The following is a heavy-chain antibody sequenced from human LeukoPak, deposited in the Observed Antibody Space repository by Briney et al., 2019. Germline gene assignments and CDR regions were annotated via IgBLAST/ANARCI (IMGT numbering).Heavy chain of an antibody. J-gene: IGHJ5*02. V-gene: IGHV4-30-2*01. CDR2: IYHSGST. CDR1: GGSISSGGYS. CDR3: ARGLLWFGELSWFDP. Sequence: SETPSLTCAVSGGSISSGGYSWSWIRQPPGKGLEWIGYIYHSGSTYYNPSLKSRVTISVDRSTNQFSLKLSSVTAADTAVYYCARGLLWFGELSWFDPWGQGTLVTVSS. D-gene: IGHD3-10*01.